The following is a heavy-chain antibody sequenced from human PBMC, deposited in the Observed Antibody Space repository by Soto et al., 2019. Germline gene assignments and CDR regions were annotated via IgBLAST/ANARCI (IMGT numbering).Heavy chain of an antibody. J-gene: IGHJ5*02. CDR1: GGSFSGYY. CDR3: ARVGPFSSSAFGPKRTNWFDP. D-gene: IGHD6-6*01. Sequence: QVQLQQWGAGLLKPSETLSLTCAVYGGSFSGYYWSWIRQPPGKGLELVGEINHSGSTNYNPSLRCRVNLSVDSSKNQSSLKLSSVTAADTAVYYCARVGPFSSSAFGPKRTNWFDPWGQGTLVTVSS. CDR2: INHSGST. V-gene: IGHV4-34*01.